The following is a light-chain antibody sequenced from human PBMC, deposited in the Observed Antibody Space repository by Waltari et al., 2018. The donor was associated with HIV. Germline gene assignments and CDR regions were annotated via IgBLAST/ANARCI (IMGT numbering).Light chain of an antibody. CDR3: AAWNDRLSGYV. Sequence: QSVLTQPPSASGTPGQRVTISCSGSSSNIGRNYVYWYQQLPGTAPKLLIYTMNQRPSGFPDRFSGSKSGTSASLAIRWLRSEDEADYYCAAWNDRLSGYVFGTGTKVTV. J-gene: IGLJ1*01. CDR2: TMN. CDR1: SSNIGRNY. V-gene: IGLV1-47*01.